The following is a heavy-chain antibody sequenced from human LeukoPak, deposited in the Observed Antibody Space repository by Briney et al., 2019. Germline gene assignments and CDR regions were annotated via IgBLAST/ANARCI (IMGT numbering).Heavy chain of an antibody. D-gene: IGHD3-3*01. CDR2: INHSGST. Sequence: SETLSLTCAVYGGSFSGYYWSWIRQPPGKGLEWIGEINHSGSTNYNPSLKSRVTISVDTSKNQFSLKLSSVTAADTAVYYCASLYYDFWSGYYRFDYWGQGTLVTVSS. V-gene: IGHV4-34*01. J-gene: IGHJ4*02. CDR1: GGSFSGYY. CDR3: ASLYYDFWSGYYRFDY.